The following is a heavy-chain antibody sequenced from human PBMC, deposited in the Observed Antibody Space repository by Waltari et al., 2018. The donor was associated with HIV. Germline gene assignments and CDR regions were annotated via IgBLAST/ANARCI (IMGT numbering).Heavy chain of an antibody. V-gene: IGHV4-34*02. J-gene: IGHJ2*01. D-gene: IGHD4-17*01. Sequence: QVQLQQWGAGLLKPSETLSLTCAVYGTSFNIYYWNWIRQPPGKGLEWIGYINQGGSTNCNPSLKRRVTISFDTSKKQFALKMTSVTAADTAFYYCARGVLGCGRDYGMSWFFDVWGRGTLVTGSS. CDR1: GTSFNIYY. CDR3: ARGVLGCGRDYGMSWFFDV. CDR2: INQGGST.